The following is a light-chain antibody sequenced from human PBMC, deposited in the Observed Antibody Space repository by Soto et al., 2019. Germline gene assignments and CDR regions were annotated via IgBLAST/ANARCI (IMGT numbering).Light chain of an antibody. CDR3: LHDYNYPRT. Sequence: AIQMTQSPSSLSASVGARVNITCRASQAIRNYLGWYQQKPGKAPNLLIYGASTLQSGVPSRFSGSGSGTDFTLTINSLQPEDFATYYCLHDYNYPRTFGQGTRV. V-gene: IGKV1-6*01. CDR1: QAIRNY. CDR2: GAS. J-gene: IGKJ1*01.